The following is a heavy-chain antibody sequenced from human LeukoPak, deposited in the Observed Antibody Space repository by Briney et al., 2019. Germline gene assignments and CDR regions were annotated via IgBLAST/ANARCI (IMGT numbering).Heavy chain of an antibody. V-gene: IGHV3-33*01. J-gene: IGHJ4*02. CDR2: IWYDGTNK. CDR1: GFTFSSHG. D-gene: IGHD6-19*01. CDR3: VRDRQWMVFDY. Sequence: GGSLRLSCAASGFTFSSHGMHWVRQAPGKGLEWVAVIWYDGTNKYYADSVKGRFTISRDNSKNTLYLQMNSLGAEDTAVYYSVRDRQWMVFDYWGQGTLVTVSS.